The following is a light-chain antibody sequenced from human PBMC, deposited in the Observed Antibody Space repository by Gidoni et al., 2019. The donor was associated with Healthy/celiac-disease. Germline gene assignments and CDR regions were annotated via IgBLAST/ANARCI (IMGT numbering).Light chain of an antibody. CDR3: QQYYSTRLT. CDR1: QSVLYSSNNKNY. J-gene: IGKJ4*01. Sequence: DIVMTQSPDSLAVSLGERATINCKSSQSVLYSSNNKNYLAWYQQKPGQPPKLLIYWASTRESGVPDRFSGSGSGTDFTLTISSLQAEDVAVYYCQQYYSTRLTFXGGTKVEIK. V-gene: IGKV4-1*01. CDR2: WAS.